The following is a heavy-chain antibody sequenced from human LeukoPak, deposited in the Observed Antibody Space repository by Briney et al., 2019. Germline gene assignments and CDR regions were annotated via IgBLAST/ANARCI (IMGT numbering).Heavy chain of an antibody. CDR3: ARGPMITFGGVIVYYYYYYMDV. CDR2: IFYTGNT. D-gene: IGHD3-16*02. Sequence: PSETLSLTCTVSDGSISSSNYYWAWIRQPPGKGLEWIANIFYTGNTYYNPSLKSRVTISIDTSKNQFSLRLNSVTATDTAVYYCARGPMITFGGVIVYYYYYYMDVWGKGTTVTVSS. CDR1: DGSISSSNYY. V-gene: IGHV4-39*01. J-gene: IGHJ6*03.